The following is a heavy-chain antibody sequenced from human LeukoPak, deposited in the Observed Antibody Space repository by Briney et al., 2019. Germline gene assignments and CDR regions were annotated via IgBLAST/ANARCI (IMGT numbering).Heavy chain of an antibody. CDR1: NGSISNYF. CDR2: IYFTGST. Sequence: SVTLSLTCTVSNGSISNYFWSWIRQPPGKGLEWIGYIYFTGSTNYSPSLKSRVTISLDTSKNHLSLNLRSVTAADTAVYYCARLRLSGSCNNRGCHETQWIDPWGQGTLVTVSS. V-gene: IGHV4-59*01. J-gene: IGHJ5*02. CDR3: ARLRLSGSCNNRGCHETQWIDP. D-gene: IGHD2-8*01.